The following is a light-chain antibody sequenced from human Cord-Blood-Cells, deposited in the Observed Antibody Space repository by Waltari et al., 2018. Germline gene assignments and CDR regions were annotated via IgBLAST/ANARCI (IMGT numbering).Light chain of an antibody. CDR3: SSYTSSSTYV. CDR1: SSDVGGYNY. J-gene: IGLJ1*01. CDR2: DVS. V-gene: IGLV2-14*01. Sequence: QSALTQPASVSGSPGQSITISCTGPSSDVGGYNYVSWYQQHPGKAPKLMIYDVSKRPSGVSNRFSGSKSGNTAYLTISGLQAEDEADYYCSSYTSSSTYVFGTGTKVTVL.